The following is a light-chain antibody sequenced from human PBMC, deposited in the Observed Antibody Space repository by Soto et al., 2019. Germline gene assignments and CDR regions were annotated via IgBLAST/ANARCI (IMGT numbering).Light chain of an antibody. CDR1: SIDVGSYDL. CDR3: CSYAGSSTLV. CDR2: EGS. Sequence: QSALTQPASVPGSPGQSITVSCNGISIDVGSYDLVSWYQQHPGKDPKPMIYEGSKRPSGVSNRFSGSKSGNTASLTISGLQTEDEADYYCCSYAGSSTLVFGGGTKLTVL. J-gene: IGLJ3*02. V-gene: IGLV2-23*01.